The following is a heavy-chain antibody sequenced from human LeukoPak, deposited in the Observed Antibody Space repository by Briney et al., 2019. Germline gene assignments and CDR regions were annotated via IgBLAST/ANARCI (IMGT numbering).Heavy chain of an antibody. D-gene: IGHD6-19*01. CDR1: GFTFSSYA. V-gene: IGHV3-23*01. CDR2: ISGSGGST. J-gene: IGHJ4*02. Sequence: GGSLRLSCAASGFTFSSYAMSWVRQAPGKGLEWVSAISGSGGSTYYADSVKGRFTISRDNSKNTLYLQMNSLRAEGTAVYYCARDKQWLNYFDYWGQGTLVTVSS. CDR3: ARDKQWLNYFDY.